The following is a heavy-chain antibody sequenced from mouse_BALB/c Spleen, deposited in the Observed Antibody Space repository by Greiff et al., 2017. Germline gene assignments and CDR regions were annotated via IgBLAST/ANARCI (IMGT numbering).Heavy chain of an antibody. V-gene: IGHV1-74*01. Sequence: QVQLQQSGPELVRPGASVKISCKASGYSFTSYWMHWVKQRPGQGLEWIGMIDPSDSETRLNQKFKDKATLTVDKSSSTAYMQLSSPTSEDSAVYYCATNWDDAMDDWGQGTSVTVSS. D-gene: IGHD4-1*01. J-gene: IGHJ4*01. CDR3: ATNWDDAMDD. CDR2: IDPSDSET. CDR1: GYSFTSYW.